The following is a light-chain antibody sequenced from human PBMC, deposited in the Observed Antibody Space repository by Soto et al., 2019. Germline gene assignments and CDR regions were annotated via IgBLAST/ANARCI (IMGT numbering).Light chain of an antibody. CDR2: GAS. J-gene: IGKJ4*01. Sequence: EIVMTQSPATVSVSPGERATLSCRASQSVNSNLAWYQQKPGQTPRLLMYGASTRATDIPARFSGSGSGTEFTLTISSLQSEDFAIYFCQQYYKWPLTFGGGTKVEIK. V-gene: IGKV3-15*01. CDR3: QQYYKWPLT. CDR1: QSVNSN.